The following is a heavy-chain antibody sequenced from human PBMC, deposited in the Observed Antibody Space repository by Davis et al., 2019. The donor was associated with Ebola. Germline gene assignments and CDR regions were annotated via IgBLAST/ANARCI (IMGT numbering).Heavy chain of an antibody. Sequence: SETLSLTCTVSGGSISSGGYYWSWIRQHPGKGLEWIGYIYYSGSTNYNPSLKSRVTISVDTSKNQFSLKLSSVTAADTAVYYCAKAPAGNTAMVKYYYYYMDVWGKGTTVTVSS. V-gene: IGHV4-61*08. CDR3: AKAPAGNTAMVKYYYYYMDV. J-gene: IGHJ6*03. CDR1: GGSISSGGYY. D-gene: IGHD5-18*01. CDR2: IYYSGST.